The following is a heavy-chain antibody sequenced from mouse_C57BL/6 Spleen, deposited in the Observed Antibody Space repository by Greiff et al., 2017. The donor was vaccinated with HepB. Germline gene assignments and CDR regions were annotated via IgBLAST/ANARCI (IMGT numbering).Heavy chain of an antibody. CDR3: TWIYYDYDGYWYFDV. V-gene: IGHV6-6*01. D-gene: IGHD2-4*01. Sequence: EVKVEESGGGLVQPGGSMKLSCAASGFTFSDAWMDWVRQSPEKGLEWVAEIRNKANNHATYYAESVKGRFTISRDDSKSSVYLQMNSLRAEDTGIYYCTWIYYDYDGYWYFDVWGTGTTVTVSS. CDR1: GFTFSDAW. J-gene: IGHJ1*03. CDR2: IRNKANNHAT.